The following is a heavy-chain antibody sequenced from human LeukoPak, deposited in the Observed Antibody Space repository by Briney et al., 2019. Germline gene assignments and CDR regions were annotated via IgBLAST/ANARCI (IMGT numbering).Heavy chain of an antibody. Sequence: PSETLSLTCTVSGGSISSGSYYWSWIRQPAGKGLEWIGRIYTSGSTNYNPSLKSRVTISVDTSKNQFSLKLSSVTAADTAVYYCARLASKRGGFGELAPIDYWGQGTLVTVSS. CDR1: GGSISSGSYY. CDR2: IYTSGST. D-gene: IGHD3-10*01. J-gene: IGHJ4*02. CDR3: ARLASKRGGFGELAPIDY. V-gene: IGHV4-61*02.